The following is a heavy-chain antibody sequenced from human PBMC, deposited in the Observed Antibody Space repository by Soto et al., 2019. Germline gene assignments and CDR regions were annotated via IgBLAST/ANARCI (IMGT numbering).Heavy chain of an antibody. D-gene: IGHD5-18*01. CDR1: GGSISSGGYY. CDR3: VCFFSGVYSYGFYYYGMDV. J-gene: IGHJ6*04. Sequence: SETLSLTCTVSGGSISSGGYYWSWIRQHPGKGLEWIGYIYYSGSTYYNPSLRSRVTISVDTSKNQFSLKLTSVTAADTAVYFCVCFFSGVYSYGFYYYGMDVWGKGTTVTVSS. V-gene: IGHV4-31*08. CDR2: IYYSGST.